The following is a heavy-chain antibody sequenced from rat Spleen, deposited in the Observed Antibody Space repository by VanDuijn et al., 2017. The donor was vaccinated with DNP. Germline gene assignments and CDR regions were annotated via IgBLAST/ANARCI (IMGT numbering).Heavy chain of an antibody. D-gene: IGHD5-1*01. V-gene: IGHV2-8*01. CDR3: TREEGTGSNWFAY. CDR1: GFSLTGYS. CDR2: MRYNGDT. J-gene: IGHJ3*01. Sequence: QVQLTESGPGLVQPSETLSLTCPVSGFSLTGYSVYWVRQPSGKGLEWMGRMRYNGDTSYNSALKSRLSISRDTSKNQVFLTMKNLQTDDKGTYYCTREEGTGSNWFAYWGQGTLVTVSS.